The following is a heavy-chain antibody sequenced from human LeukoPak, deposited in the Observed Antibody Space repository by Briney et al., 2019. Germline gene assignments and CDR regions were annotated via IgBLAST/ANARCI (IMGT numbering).Heavy chain of an antibody. CDR3: ARASHDYGDYSHFDY. Sequence: SETLSLTCAVYGGSFSGYHWTWIRQFPGQGLEWIGEINYDGTTHYNPSLKSRVTISLDTSRSHFSLNLSPVTAADTAVYYCARASHDYGDYSHFDYWGQGTLVTVSS. D-gene: IGHD4-17*01. J-gene: IGHJ4*02. CDR2: INYDGTT. V-gene: IGHV4-34*01. CDR1: GGSFSGYH.